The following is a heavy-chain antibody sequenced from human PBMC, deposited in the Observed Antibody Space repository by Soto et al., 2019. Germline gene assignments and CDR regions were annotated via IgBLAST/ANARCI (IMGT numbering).Heavy chain of an antibody. CDR3: ARDWHYDSSGPFDY. CDR2: IWYDGSNK. CDR1: GFTFSSYG. V-gene: IGHV3-33*01. J-gene: IGHJ4*02. D-gene: IGHD3-22*01. Sequence: VQLVESGGGLVKPGRSLRLSCAASGFTFSSYGMHWVRQAPGKGLEWVAVIWYDGSNKYYADSVKGRFTISRDNSKNTLYLQMNSLRAEDTAVYYCARDWHYDSSGPFDYWGQGTLVTVSS.